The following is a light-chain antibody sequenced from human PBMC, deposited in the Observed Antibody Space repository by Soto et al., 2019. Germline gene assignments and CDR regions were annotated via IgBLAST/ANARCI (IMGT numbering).Light chain of an antibody. CDR1: RSVGNNY. J-gene: IGKJ4*01. CDR2: DAS. CDR3: QQYAYSPLN. V-gene: IGKV3-20*01. Sequence: EIVLTQSPGTLSLSPGERATLSCRASRSVGNNYLAWYQQRPGQAPNLLIYDASSRATGIPDRISGSGSGTDFTLTITRLEPEDSAMYYCQQYAYSPLNFGGGTKVDSK.